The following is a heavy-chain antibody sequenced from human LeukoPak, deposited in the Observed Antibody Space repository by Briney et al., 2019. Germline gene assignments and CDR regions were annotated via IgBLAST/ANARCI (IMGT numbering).Heavy chain of an antibody. Sequence: GGSLRLSCATSGFTSSSYAMSWVRQAPGKGLEWVSGISGSGGRTYYADSVKGRFTISRDNSKNTLYLQMNSLRAEDTAVYYCAKDWSDTAQYYFDYWGQGTLVTVSS. CDR1: GFTSSSYA. CDR3: AKDWSDTAQYYFDY. CDR2: ISGSGGRT. D-gene: IGHD5-18*01. V-gene: IGHV3-23*01. J-gene: IGHJ4*02.